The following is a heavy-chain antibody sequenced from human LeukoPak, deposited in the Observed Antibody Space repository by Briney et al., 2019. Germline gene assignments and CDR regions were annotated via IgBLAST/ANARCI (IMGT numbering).Heavy chain of an antibody. CDR3: ARGGYSYGLDY. CDR1: GGSINSYY. D-gene: IGHD5-18*01. CDR2: VYYTGNT. Sequence: SETLSLTCTVSGGSINSYYWSWIRQPPGKGLEWIGYVYYTGNTNYNPSLKSRVTISVDTSKNQFSLNLDSVTAADTAVYYCARGGYSYGLDYWGQGTLVTVSS. J-gene: IGHJ4*02. V-gene: IGHV4-59*01.